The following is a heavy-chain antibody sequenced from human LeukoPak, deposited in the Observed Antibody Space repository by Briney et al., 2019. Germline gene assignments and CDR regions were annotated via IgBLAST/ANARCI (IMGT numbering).Heavy chain of an antibody. D-gene: IGHD7-27*01. Sequence: SETLSLTCAVYGGSFSGYYWSWIRQPPGKGLEWIGEINHSGSTNYNPSLKSRVTISVDTSKNQFSLKLSSVTAADTAVYYCARLIDPPNWGDYWGQGTLVTVSS. CDR2: INHSGST. J-gene: IGHJ4*02. V-gene: IGHV4-34*01. CDR3: ARLIDPPNWGDY. CDR1: GGSFSGYY.